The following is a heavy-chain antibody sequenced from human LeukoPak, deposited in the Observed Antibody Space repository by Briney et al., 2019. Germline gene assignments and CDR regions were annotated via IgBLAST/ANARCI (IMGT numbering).Heavy chain of an antibody. J-gene: IGHJ4*02. CDR2: IWYDGSNK. V-gene: IGHV3-33*08. Sequence: QAGGSLRLSCAAFGFTFSSYEMSWVRQAPGKGLEWVAVIWYDGSNKNYADSVKGRFTISRDNSKNTLYLQMNSLRAEDTAVYYCARGFRAMVRGVKYWGQGTLVTVSS. CDR3: ARGFRAMVRGVKY. CDR1: GFTFSSYE. D-gene: IGHD3-10*01.